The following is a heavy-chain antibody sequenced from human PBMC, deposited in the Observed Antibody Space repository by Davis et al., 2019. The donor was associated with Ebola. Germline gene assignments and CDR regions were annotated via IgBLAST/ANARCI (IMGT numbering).Heavy chain of an antibody. Sequence: GESLKISCAASGFTFSSYAMHWVRQAPGKGLEWVAVISYDGSNKYYADSVKGRFTISRDNSKNTLYLQMSSLRAEDTAVYYCVKGPRVYSSSSLVYWGQGTLVTVSS. CDR3: VKGPRVYSSSSLVY. J-gene: IGHJ4*02. D-gene: IGHD6-6*01. CDR1: GFTFSSYA. CDR2: ISYDGSNK. V-gene: IGHV3-30*14.